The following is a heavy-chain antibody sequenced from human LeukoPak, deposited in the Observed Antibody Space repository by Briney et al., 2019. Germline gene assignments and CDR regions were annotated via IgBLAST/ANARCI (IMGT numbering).Heavy chain of an antibody. CDR1: GFTFSSHG. CDR2: ITGSGGNR. Sequence: GGSLRLSCAASGFTFSSHGMNWVRQAPGKGPEWVSGITGSGGNRYYADSVKGRFTISRDNSKNTLYLQMNSLRTEDTAVYYCAKSRSYTVRAAFEIWGQKTKVTVSS. D-gene: IGHD3-10*01. J-gene: IGHJ3*02. V-gene: IGHV3-23*01. CDR3: AKSRSYTVRAAFEI.